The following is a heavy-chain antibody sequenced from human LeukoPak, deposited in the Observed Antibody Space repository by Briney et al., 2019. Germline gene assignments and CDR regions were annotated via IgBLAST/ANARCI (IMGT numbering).Heavy chain of an antibody. J-gene: IGHJ5*02. CDR1: GFTIDDYA. D-gene: IGHD1-26*01. V-gene: IGHV3-9*01. CDR2: ISWNSGSI. CDR3: AKDVFGSGSPGGWFDP. Sequence: GGSLRLSCAASGFTIDDYAMHWVRQAPGKGLEWVSGISWNSGSIGYADSVKGRFTISRDNAKNSLYLQMNSLRAEDTALYYCAKDVFGSGSPGGWFDPWGQGTLVTVSS.